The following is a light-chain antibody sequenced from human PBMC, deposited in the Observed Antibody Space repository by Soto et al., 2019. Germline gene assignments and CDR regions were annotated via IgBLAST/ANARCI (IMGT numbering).Light chain of an antibody. CDR2: TND. CDR3: AAWDDSLYSMV. V-gene: IGLV1-44*01. J-gene: IGLJ2*01. Sequence: QSVLTQPPSTSGTPGQRVTISCSGISTNVGINPVNCYQQFPGTAPRLLIYTNDQRPSGVPGRFSGCKSGTSASLDISGLQSEDEADYYCAAWDDSLYSMVFGGGTKLTVL. CDR1: STNVGINP.